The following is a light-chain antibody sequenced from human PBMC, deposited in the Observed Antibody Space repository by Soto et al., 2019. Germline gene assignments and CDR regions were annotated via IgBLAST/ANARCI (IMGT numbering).Light chain of an antibody. V-gene: IGLV2-14*01. CDR3: SSYTSSSTNV. CDR2: DVS. CDR1: SSDVGSYNY. J-gene: IGLJ1*01. Sequence: LTQRGAGSEFPGQSFTFPCTGTSSDVGSYNYVSWYQQHPGKAPKIMIYDVSNRPSGVSNRFSGSKSGNTASLTISGLQAEDEADYYCSSYTSSSTNVCGTGTKVTVL.